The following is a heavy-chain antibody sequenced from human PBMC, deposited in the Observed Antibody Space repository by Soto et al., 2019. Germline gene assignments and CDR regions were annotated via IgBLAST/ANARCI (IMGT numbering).Heavy chain of an antibody. CDR1: GFTFSDHG. CDR2: ISGSVGST. D-gene: IGHD6-6*01. J-gene: IGHJ4*02. CDR3: AKDRTIASRNFDS. Sequence: PGGSLRLSCTASGFTFSDHGMHWVRQAPGKGLEWVSSISGSVGSTSYADSVKGRFTISRDNSMNTLYLQMNSLRAEDTAVYYCAKDRTIASRNFDSWGQGVLVTVSS. V-gene: IGHV3-23*01.